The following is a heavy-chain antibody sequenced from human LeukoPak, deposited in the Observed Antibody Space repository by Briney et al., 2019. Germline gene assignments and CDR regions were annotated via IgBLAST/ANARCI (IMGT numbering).Heavy chain of an antibody. CDR1: GGSISSSSYY. J-gene: IGHJ4*02. Sequence: SETLSLTCTVSGGSISSSSYYWSWIRQPAGKGLEWIGRIYTSGSTNYNPSLKSRVTISVDTSKNQFSLKLSSVTAADTAVYYCARDQYSSGWYVGPFDYWGQGTLVTVSS. CDR3: ARDQYSSGWYVGPFDY. D-gene: IGHD6-19*01. CDR2: IYTSGST. V-gene: IGHV4-61*02.